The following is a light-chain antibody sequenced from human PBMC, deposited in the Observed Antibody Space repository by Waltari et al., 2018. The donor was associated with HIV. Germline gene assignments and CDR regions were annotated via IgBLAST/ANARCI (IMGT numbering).Light chain of an antibody. V-gene: IGLV2-11*01. CDR2: DVT. CDR1: SSDVGCYNY. J-gene: IGLJ3*02. CDR3: CSYAGNYPVL. Sequence: QSALTQPRPVSGSPGQSVTISCTGPSSDVGCYNYVSWYQQNPGKAPKFLIYDVTKRPSGVPDRFSGSKSGNTASLTISGLQAEDEADYYCCSYAGNYPVLFGGGTKLTVL.